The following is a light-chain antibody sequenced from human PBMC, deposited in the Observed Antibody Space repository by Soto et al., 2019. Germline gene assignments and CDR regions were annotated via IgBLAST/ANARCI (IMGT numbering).Light chain of an antibody. CDR2: DAS. CDR1: QDISNF. CDR3: HQYDNLPLT. J-gene: IGKJ4*01. Sequence: DIQMTQSPSSLSASVGDRVTITCQASQDISNFLNWYQQKPGKAPKLLIYDASDLETGVPSRFSGSGSGTDFTFTISSLQPEDIATYYCHQYDNLPLTFVGGTQVEIK. V-gene: IGKV1-33*01.